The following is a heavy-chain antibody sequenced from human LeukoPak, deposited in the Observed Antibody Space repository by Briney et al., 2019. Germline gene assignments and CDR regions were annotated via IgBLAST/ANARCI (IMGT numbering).Heavy chain of an antibody. CDR3: ARGIVGATTRWYFDY. V-gene: IGHV4-59*01. CDR1: GGSISSYY. D-gene: IGHD1-26*01. J-gene: IGHJ4*02. Sequence: SETLSLTCTVSGGSISSYYWSWIRQPPGKGLEWIGYIYYSGSTNYNPSLKSRVTISVDTSKNQFSLKLSSVTAADTAVYYCARGIVGATTRWYFDYWGQGTLVTVSS. CDR2: IYYSGST.